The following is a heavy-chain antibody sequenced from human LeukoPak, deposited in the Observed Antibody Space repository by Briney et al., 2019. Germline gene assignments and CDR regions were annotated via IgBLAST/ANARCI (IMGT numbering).Heavy chain of an antibody. CDR2: IYTSGST. D-gene: IGHD2-2*02. CDR3: ARSGYCSSTSCHNTGYFDY. J-gene: IGHJ4*02. V-gene: IGHV4-4*07. Sequence: PSETLSLTCTVSGGSISSYYWSWLRQPAGKGLEWIGRIYTSGSTNYNPSLKSRVTMSVDTSKNQFSLKLSSVTAADTAVYYCARSGYCSSTSCHNTGYFDYWGQGTLVTVSS. CDR1: GGSISSYY.